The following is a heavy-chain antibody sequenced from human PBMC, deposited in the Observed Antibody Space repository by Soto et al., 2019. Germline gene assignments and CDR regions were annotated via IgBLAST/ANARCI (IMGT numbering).Heavy chain of an antibody. CDR3: ASRSYSHDPPEPDY. CDR1: GFTFSSYS. J-gene: IGHJ4*02. CDR2: ISSSSSTI. Sequence: GGSLRLSCAASGFTFSSYSMNWVRQAPGKGLEWVSYISSSSSTIYYADSVKGRFTISRDNAKNSLYLQMNSLRDEDTAVYYCASRSYSHDPPEPDYWGQGALVTVSS. D-gene: IGHD5-18*01. V-gene: IGHV3-48*02.